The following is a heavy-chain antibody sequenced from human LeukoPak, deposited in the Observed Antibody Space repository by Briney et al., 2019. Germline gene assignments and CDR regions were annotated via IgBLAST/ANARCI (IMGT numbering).Heavy chain of an antibody. D-gene: IGHD4-17*01. CDR1: GGTFSSYA. V-gene: IGHV1-69*05. Sequence: SVKVSCKASGGTFSSYAISWVRQAPGQGLEWMGRIIPIFGTANYAQMFQGRVTITTDESTSTAYMELSSLRSEDTAVYYRARDRGDYTGVYYYYYMDVWGKGTTVTVSS. CDR3: ARDRGDYTGVYYYYYMDV. CDR2: IIPIFGTA. J-gene: IGHJ6*03.